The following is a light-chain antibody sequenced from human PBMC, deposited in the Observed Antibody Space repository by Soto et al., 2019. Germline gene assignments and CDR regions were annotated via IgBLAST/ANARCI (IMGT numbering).Light chain of an antibody. CDR1: QSISSW. J-gene: IGKJ4*01. V-gene: IGKV1-5*01. CDR2: DAS. CDR3: QQYNSYSVT. Sequence: DIQMTQSPSTLSASVGDRVTITCRASQSISSWLAWYQQKPGKAPNLLIYDASCLEGGVPSRFSGSGSGTEFTLTISSLQPDDFATYYCQQYNSYSVTFGGGTKVEIK.